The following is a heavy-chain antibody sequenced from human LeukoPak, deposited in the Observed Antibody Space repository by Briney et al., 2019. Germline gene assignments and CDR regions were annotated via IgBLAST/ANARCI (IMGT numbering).Heavy chain of an antibody. Sequence: GGSLRLSCVGSGFSFSNYWMGWIRQAPGKGLEWVANTKPDEREKYYVDSVKGRFTISRDNAKNSLYLQMNSLRVDDAAVYYCTRDGEGASHYWGQGTLVTASS. D-gene: IGHD3-10*01. J-gene: IGHJ4*02. CDR2: TKPDEREK. CDR1: GFSFSNYW. V-gene: IGHV3-7*03. CDR3: TRDGEGASHY.